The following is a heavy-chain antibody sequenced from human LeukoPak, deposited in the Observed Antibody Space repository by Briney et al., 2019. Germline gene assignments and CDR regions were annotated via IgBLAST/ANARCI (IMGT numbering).Heavy chain of an antibody. CDR3: ARVYQDQTLDCSGGSCYELGMDV. D-gene: IGHD2-15*01. V-gene: IGHV4-34*01. CDR2: INHSGST. J-gene: IGHJ6*02. CDR1: GWSFSGYY. Sequence: SETLSLTCAVYGWSFSGYYWSWIRQPPGKGLEWIGEINHSGSTNYNPSLKSRVTISVDTSKNQFSLKLSSVTAADTAVYYCARVYQDQTLDCSGGSCYELGMDVWGQGTTVTVSS.